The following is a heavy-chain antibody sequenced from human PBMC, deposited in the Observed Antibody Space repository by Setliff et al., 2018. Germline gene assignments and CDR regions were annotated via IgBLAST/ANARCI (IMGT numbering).Heavy chain of an antibody. Sequence: PGGSLRLSCAASGFTVTSNYMSWVRQAPGKGLEWVSVIYSGGSTYYADSVKGRFTISRDNSKNTLYLQMNSLRAEDTAVYYCASPGYRSAWYYVYWGQGTLVTVSS. CDR3: ASPGYRSAWYYVY. D-gene: IGHD6-19*01. J-gene: IGHJ4*02. CDR1: GFTVTSNY. CDR2: IYSGGST. V-gene: IGHV3-53*01.